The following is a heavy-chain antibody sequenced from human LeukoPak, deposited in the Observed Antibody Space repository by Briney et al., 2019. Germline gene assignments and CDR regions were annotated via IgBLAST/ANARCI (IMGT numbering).Heavy chain of an antibody. V-gene: IGHV4-59*01. CDR2: IYYSGIT. CDR1: GGSINNYY. Sequence: SETLSLTCTVSGGSINNYYWSWIRQPPGKGLEWIGYIYYSGITNYNPSLKSRVTISVDTSKNQFSLKLSSVTAADTAVYYCARNNYDRWYYFDYWGQGTLVTVSS. D-gene: IGHD3-22*01. CDR3: ARNNYDRWYYFDY. J-gene: IGHJ4*02.